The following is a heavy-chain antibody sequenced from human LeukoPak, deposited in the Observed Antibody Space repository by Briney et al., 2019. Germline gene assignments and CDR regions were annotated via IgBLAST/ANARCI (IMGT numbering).Heavy chain of an antibody. J-gene: IGHJ6*02. V-gene: IGHV4-59*01. CDR3: ARDLSSGEYGPYYYYGMDV. CDR1: GGSISSYY. D-gene: IGHD3-22*01. CDR2: IYYSGST. Sequence: PSETLSLTCTVSGGSISSYYWSWIRQPPGKGLDWIGYIYYSGSTNYNPSLKSRVTISVDTSKNQFSLKLSSVTAADTAVYYCARDLSSGEYGPYYYYGMDVWGQGTTVTVSS.